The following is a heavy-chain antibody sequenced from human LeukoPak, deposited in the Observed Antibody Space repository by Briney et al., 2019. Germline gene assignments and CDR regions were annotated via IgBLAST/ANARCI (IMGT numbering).Heavy chain of an antibody. CDR3: ARGRLGWSYDY. Sequence: SETLSLTCAAYGGSFSGYYWSWLRQPPGKGLEWIGEINHSGSTNYNPSLKSRVTISVDTSKNQFSLKLSSVTAADTAVYYCARGRLGWSYDYWGQGTLVTVSS. D-gene: IGHD6-19*01. CDR1: GGSFSGYY. V-gene: IGHV4-34*01. J-gene: IGHJ4*02. CDR2: INHSGST.